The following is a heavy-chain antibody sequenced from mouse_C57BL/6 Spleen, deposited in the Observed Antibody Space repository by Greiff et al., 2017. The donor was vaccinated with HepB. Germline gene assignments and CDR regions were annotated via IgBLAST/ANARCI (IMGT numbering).Heavy chain of an antibody. V-gene: IGHV10-3*01. CDR3: VRDSWGDYGFAY. J-gene: IGHJ3*01. D-gene: IGHD2-4*01. Sequence: EVNVVESGGGLVQPKGSLKLSCAASGFTFNTYAMHWVRQAPGKGLEWVARIRSKSSNYATYYADSVKDRFTISRDDSQSMLYLQMNNLKTEDTAMHYCVRDSWGDYGFAYWGQGTLVTVSA. CDR2: IRSKSSNYAT. CDR1: GFTFNTYA.